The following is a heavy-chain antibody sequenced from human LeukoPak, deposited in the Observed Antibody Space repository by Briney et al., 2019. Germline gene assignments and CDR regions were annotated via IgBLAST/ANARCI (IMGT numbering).Heavy chain of an antibody. J-gene: IGHJ1*01. Sequence: SQTLSLTCAISGDSVSNNNAAWNWIRQSPSRGLEWLGRTYYRTRWYDDYAVSLRSRISINPDTSKNQVSLQLNFVTPDDTAIYCCTRGGRGETVALFETWGQGTPVTVSS. CDR1: GDSVSNNNAA. CDR3: TRGGRGETVALFET. CDR2: TYYRTRWYD. D-gene: IGHD6-19*01. V-gene: IGHV6-1*01.